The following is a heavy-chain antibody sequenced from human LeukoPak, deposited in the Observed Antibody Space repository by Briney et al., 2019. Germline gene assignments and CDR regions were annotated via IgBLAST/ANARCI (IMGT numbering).Heavy chain of an antibody. Sequence: GASVKVSCKASGYTFTGYYMHWVRQAPGQGLEWMGWINPNSSGTNYAQKFQGRVTMTRDTSISTAYMELSRLRSDDTAVYYCARYTVTAIPYYFDYWGQGTLVTVSS. V-gene: IGHV1-2*02. CDR3: ARYTVTAIPYYFDY. J-gene: IGHJ4*02. D-gene: IGHD2-21*02. CDR2: INPNSSGT. CDR1: GYTFTGYY.